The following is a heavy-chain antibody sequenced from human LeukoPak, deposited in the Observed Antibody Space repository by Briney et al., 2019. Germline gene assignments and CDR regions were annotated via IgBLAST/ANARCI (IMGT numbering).Heavy chain of an antibody. V-gene: IGHV1-2*02. Sequence: ASVKVSCKASGYTFTGYYMHWVRQAPGQGLEWMGWINPNSGGTNYAQKFQGRVTMTRDTSISTAYMELGRLRSDDTAVYYCARARITMIVVPKHYFDYWGQGTLVTVSS. J-gene: IGHJ4*02. CDR1: GYTFTGYY. D-gene: IGHD3-22*01. CDR2: INPNSGGT. CDR3: ARARITMIVVPKHYFDY.